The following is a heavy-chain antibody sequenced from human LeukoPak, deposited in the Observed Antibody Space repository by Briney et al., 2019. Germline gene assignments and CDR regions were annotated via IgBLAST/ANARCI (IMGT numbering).Heavy chain of an antibody. D-gene: IGHD2-15*01. Sequence: ASVKVSCKASGYTFTSYGISWVRQAPGQGLEWMGRINPNSGGTNYAQKFQGRVTMTRDTSISTAYMELSRLRSDDTAVYYCARSTVGYCSGGSCYSGDNWFDPWGQGTLVTVSS. V-gene: IGHV1-2*06. CDR3: ARSTVGYCSGGSCYSGDNWFDP. CDR1: GYTFTSYG. CDR2: INPNSGGT. J-gene: IGHJ5*02.